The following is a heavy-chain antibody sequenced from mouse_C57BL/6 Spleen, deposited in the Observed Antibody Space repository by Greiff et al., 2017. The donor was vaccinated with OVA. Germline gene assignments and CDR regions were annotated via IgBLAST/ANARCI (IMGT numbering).Heavy chain of an antibody. CDR1: GYTFTSYW. CDR2: IDPANSET. D-gene: IGHD3-2*02. Sequence: QVQLKQPGAELVRPGASVKLSCKASGYTFTSYWMHWVKQRPIQGLEWIGNIDPANSETHYNQKFKNKATLTVDTSSSTAYMQLSSLTSEDSAVYYCARDSSGRFEYWGQGTTVTVSS. CDR3: ARDSSGRFEY. J-gene: IGHJ2*01. V-gene: IGHV1-52*01.